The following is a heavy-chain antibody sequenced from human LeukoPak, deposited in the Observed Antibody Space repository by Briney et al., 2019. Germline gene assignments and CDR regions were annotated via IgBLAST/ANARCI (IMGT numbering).Heavy chain of an antibody. CDR3: ASGGFGELSHDY. J-gene: IGHJ4*02. V-gene: IGHV3-48*03. D-gene: IGHD3-10*01. Sequence: PGGSLRLSCAASGFTFSSYEMNWVRQAPGKGLEWVSYISSSGSTIYYADSVKGRFTISRDNAKNSLYLQMSSLRAEDTAVYYCASGGFGELSHDYWGQGTLVTGSS. CDR2: ISSSGSTI. CDR1: GFTFSSYE.